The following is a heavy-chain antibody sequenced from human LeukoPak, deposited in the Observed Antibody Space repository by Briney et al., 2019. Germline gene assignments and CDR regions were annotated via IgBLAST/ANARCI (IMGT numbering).Heavy chain of an antibody. J-gene: IGHJ4*02. D-gene: IGHD5-12*01. Sequence: SGGSLRLSCAASGFTFDNFALHWVRQAPGKGLEWVALISYDGTTKFYADSVRGRFTVSRDNSENTLYLEMNSLRLEDTAVYYCARGPLSGYEDYWGQGTLVTVSP. CDR2: ISYDGTTK. V-gene: IGHV3-30-3*01. CDR1: GFTFDNFA. CDR3: ARGPLSGYEDY.